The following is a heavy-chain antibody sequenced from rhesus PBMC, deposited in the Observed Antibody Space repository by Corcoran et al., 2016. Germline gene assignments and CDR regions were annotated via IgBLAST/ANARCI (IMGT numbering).Heavy chain of an antibody. CDR3: ARGGAAGRD. V-gene: IGHV3S42*01. CDR2: INSGGGST. D-gene: IGHD6-13*01. Sequence: EVQLVESGGGLVQPGGSLRLSCAASGFTFSSYWMNWVRQTPGKGLEWISAINSGGGSTYYADSVNGRVTISRDNSQNTLSLQMNSLRAEDTAVYYCARGGAAGRDWGQGVLVTVSS. J-gene: IGHJ4*01. CDR1: GFTFSSYW.